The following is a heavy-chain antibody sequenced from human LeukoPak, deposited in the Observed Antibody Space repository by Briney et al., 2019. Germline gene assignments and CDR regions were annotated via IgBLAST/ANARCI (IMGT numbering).Heavy chain of an antibody. D-gene: IGHD3-22*01. CDR2: IDTNIGNP. J-gene: IGHJ4*02. Sequence: GASVKVSCKASGYTYTNNTLNWVRQAPGQWLEWMGWIDTNIGNPTYAQGFIGRFVFSLDTSVTTAYLQISSLKAEDTAVYYCARGYDTTGYFSYWGQGTLVAVSS. CDR1: GYTYTNNT. V-gene: IGHV7-4-1*02. CDR3: ARGYDTTGYFSY.